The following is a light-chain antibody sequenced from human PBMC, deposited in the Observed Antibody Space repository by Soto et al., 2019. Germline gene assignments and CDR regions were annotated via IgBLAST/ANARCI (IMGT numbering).Light chain of an antibody. Sequence: QSVLTQPPSVSAAPGQKVTVSCSGSRSNIGNNYVSWYQHLPGTAPKLLIYDNDKRPSGIPDRFSASKSGTSATLGITGLQTGDEADYYCEAWDSSRSAGVFGGGTKLTVL. V-gene: IGLV1-51*01. J-gene: IGLJ3*02. CDR1: RSNIGNNY. CDR2: DND. CDR3: EAWDSSRSAGV.